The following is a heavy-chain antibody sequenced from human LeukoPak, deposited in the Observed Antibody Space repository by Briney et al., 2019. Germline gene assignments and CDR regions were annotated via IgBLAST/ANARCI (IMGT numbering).Heavy chain of an antibody. J-gene: IGHJ3*02. CDR1: GFTVRSNY. CDR2: IYTGGDT. V-gene: IGHV3-53*01. D-gene: IGHD3-22*01. Sequence: PGGSLRLSCAASGFTVRSNYMSWVRQAPGKGLEWVSVIYTGGDTYYADSVEGRCTISRDNSKNTLYLQMNSLRVEDTAVYYCARGLFLSGYLDAFDIWGQGTVVTVSS. CDR3: ARGLFLSGYLDAFDI.